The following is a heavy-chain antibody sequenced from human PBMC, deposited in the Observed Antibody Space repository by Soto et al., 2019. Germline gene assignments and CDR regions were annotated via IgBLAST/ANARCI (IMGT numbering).Heavy chain of an antibody. J-gene: IGHJ4*02. V-gene: IGHV4-34*01. CDR1: GGSFSGYY. D-gene: IGHD2-8*02. CDR2: INHSGST. CDR3: ARDKITGLVDY. Sequence: QVQLQQWGAGLLKPSETLSLTCAVYGGSFSGYYWTWIRQPPGTGLEWIGEINHSGSTNYNPSLNGRVTISVDTSKHQFSLKLTSVTAADTAVYYCARDKITGLVDYWGQGTLVTVSS.